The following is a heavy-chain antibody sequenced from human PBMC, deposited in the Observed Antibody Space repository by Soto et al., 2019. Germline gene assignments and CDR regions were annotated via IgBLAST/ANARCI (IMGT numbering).Heavy chain of an antibody. V-gene: IGHV1-69*13. J-gene: IGHJ4*02. CDR2: IIPIFGTA. CDR3: ARSRGYSYGEGIFDY. Sequence: SVKVSCKASGGTFSSYAISWVRQAPGQGLEWMGGIIPIFGTANYAQKFQGRVTITADESTSTAYMELSSLRSEDTAVYYCARSRGYSYGEGIFDYWGQGTLVTVS. CDR1: GGTFSSYA. D-gene: IGHD5-18*01.